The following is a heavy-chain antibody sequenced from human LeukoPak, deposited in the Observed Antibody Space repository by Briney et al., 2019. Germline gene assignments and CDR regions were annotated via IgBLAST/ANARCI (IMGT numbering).Heavy chain of an antibody. Sequence: GGSLRLSCAASRFTFSSYGMHWVRQAPGKGLEWVAVISYDGSNKYYADSVKGRFTISRDNSKNTLSLQMDSLRAEDTAVYYCAKAPTASGNYQYFDYWGHGTLVTVSS. D-gene: IGHD1-26*01. CDR1: RFTFSSYG. CDR2: ISYDGSNK. V-gene: IGHV3-30*18. J-gene: IGHJ4*01. CDR3: AKAPTASGNYQYFDY.